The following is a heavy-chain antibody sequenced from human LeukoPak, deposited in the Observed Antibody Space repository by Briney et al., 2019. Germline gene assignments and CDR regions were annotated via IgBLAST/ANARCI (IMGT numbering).Heavy chain of an antibody. CDR3: AKQPAYGDSFFEY. J-gene: IGHJ4*02. V-gene: IGHV3-23*01. Sequence: GGSLRLSCAASGFTFSSYAMSWVRQAPGKGLEWVPGIGGSGGSTYYADSVKGRFTISRDNSKNTLYLQMNSLRAEDTAVYYCAKQPAYGDSFFEYWGQGTLVTVSS. CDR2: IGGSGGST. D-gene: IGHD4-17*01. CDR1: GFTFSSYA.